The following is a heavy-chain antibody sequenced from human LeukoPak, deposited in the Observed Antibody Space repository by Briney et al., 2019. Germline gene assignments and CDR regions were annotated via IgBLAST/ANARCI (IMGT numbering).Heavy chain of an antibody. Sequence: PGGSLRLSCAASGFTFSSYAMHWVRQAPGKGLEWVAVISHDGSNKYYADSVKGRLTISRDNSKNTLYLQMNSLRAEDTAVYYCARDSMIVVALGVLDYWGQGTLVTVSS. CDR1: GFTFSSYA. V-gene: IGHV3-30*01. CDR2: ISHDGSNK. CDR3: ARDSMIVVALGVLDY. D-gene: IGHD3-22*01. J-gene: IGHJ4*02.